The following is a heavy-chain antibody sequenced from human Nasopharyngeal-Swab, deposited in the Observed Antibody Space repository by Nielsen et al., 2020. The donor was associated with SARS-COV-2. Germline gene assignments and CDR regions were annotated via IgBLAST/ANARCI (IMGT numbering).Heavy chain of an antibody. CDR1: GYTFTSYG. Sequence: ASVKVSCKASGYTFTSYGISWVRQAPGQGLEWMGWISAYNGNTNYAQKLQGRVTMTTDTSTSTAYMELRSLGSDDTAVYYCARDPPTTHTAKGGTYYYYGMDVWGQGTTVTVSS. V-gene: IGHV1-18*01. D-gene: IGHD5-18*01. J-gene: IGHJ6*02. CDR2: ISAYNGNT. CDR3: ARDPPTTHTAKGGTYYYYGMDV.